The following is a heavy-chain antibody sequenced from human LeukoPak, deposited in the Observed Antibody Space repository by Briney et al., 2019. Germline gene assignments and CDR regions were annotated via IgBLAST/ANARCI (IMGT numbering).Heavy chain of an antibody. CDR1: GDSISSYH. J-gene: IGHJ4*02. D-gene: IGHD3-10*01. V-gene: IGHV4-59*08. CDR3: SRTTATSQYGSGYFDN. Sequence: SETLSLTCTVSGDSISSYHWTWIRQSPGRRLEWIGYVYYDGTTRYNPSLKSRVTISLDTSNNQFSLKLSSVTAADTAVYYCSRTTATSQYGSGYFDNWGQGTLVTVSS. CDR2: VYYDGTT.